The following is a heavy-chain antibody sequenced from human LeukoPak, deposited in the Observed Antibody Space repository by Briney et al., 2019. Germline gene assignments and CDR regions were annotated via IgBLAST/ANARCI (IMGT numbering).Heavy chain of an antibody. J-gene: IGHJ4*02. CDR1: GFTFSSYA. V-gene: IGHV3-23*01. CDR2: ISGSGSRT. CDR3: TKRADNTGNTPLDS. D-gene: IGHD3-22*01. Sequence: GGSLRLSCAASGFTFSSYAMSWVRQAPGKGLEWVSGISGSGSRTYYADSVKGRFTISRDNSKNTLFLQMNSLRAGDTAVYYCTKRADNTGNTPLDSWGQGTLVTVSS.